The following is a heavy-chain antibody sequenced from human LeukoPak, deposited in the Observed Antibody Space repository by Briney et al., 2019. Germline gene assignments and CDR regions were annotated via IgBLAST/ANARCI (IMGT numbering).Heavy chain of an antibody. V-gene: IGHV3-74*01. CDR1: GFTFSSYW. CDR3: ASRKNYDYSDI. J-gene: IGHJ3*02. Sequence: GGSLRLSCAASGFTFSSYWMHWVRQAPGKGLVWVSRINSDGSSTSYADSVKGRFTISRDNAKNTLYLQMNSLRAEDTAVYYCASRKNYDYSDIWGQGTMVTVSS. CDR2: INSDGSST. D-gene: IGHD3-16*01.